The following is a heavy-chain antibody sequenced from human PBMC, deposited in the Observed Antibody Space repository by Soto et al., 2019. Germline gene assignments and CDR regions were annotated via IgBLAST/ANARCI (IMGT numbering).Heavy chain of an antibody. D-gene: IGHD3-3*01. CDR1: GDSVSSNSVA. CDR3: ARGRFNAFGI. V-gene: IGHV6-1*01. CDR2: TYYRSKWYN. Sequence: QVQLQQSGPGLVKPSQTLSLTCAISGDSVSSNSVAWNWIRQSPSRGLEWLGRTYYRSKWYNDYGVTVKGRITINPDTSKTQFSLQLNSVPREDTAVYYCARGRFNAFGIWGQGTMVTVSS. J-gene: IGHJ3*02.